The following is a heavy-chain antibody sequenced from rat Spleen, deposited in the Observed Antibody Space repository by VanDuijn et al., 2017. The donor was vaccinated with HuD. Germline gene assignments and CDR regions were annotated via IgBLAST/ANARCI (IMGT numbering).Heavy chain of an antibody. CDR2: ISHDGSST. CDR1: GFTFSDNY. V-gene: IGHV5-7*01. J-gene: IGHJ3*01. D-gene: IGHD1-1*01. CDR3: TRLYYSNWFAY. Sequence: EVQLVESGGGLVQPGRSLKLSCAASGFTFSDNYMAWVRQAPTKVLEWVATISHDGSSTYYRDAEKGRFTISRDNAKSTLYLQMDSLRSEDTATYYCTRLYYSNWFAYWGQGTLVTVSS.